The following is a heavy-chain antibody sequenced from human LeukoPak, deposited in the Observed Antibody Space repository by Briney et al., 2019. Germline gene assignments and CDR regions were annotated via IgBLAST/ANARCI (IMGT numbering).Heavy chain of an antibody. V-gene: IGHV3-64*01. Sequence: PGGSLRLSCAASGFTFSTYAMHWVRQTPGKGLEYVSAISTNGRGTYYANSVKGRFTISRDNSKNTLYLQMNSLRAEDTAVFYCAREYGDYGNAFDIWGQGTMVTVSS. CDR1: GFTFSTYA. J-gene: IGHJ3*02. D-gene: IGHD4-17*01. CDR3: AREYGDYGNAFDI. CDR2: ISTNGRGT.